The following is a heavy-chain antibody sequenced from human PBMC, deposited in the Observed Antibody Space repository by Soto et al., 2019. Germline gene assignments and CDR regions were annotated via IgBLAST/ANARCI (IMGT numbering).Heavy chain of an antibody. J-gene: IGHJ5*02. Sequence: ASVKVSCKASVYTFTSYGISWVRQAPGQGLEWMGWISAYNGNTNYAQKLQGRVTMTTDTSTSTAYMELRSLRSDDTAVYYCASCPTPTTAWFDPWGQGTLVTVSS. CDR2: ISAYNGNT. CDR3: ASCPTPTTAWFDP. CDR1: VYTFTSYG. D-gene: IGHD4-17*01. V-gene: IGHV1-18*01.